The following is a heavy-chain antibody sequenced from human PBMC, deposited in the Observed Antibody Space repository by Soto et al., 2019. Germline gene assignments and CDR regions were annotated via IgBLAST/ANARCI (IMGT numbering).Heavy chain of an antibody. Sequence: XESLLLSCAASGFTFSSYGMHGVRQAPGKGLEWVAVISYDGSNKYYTDSVKGRFTISRDNSKNTLYLQMNSLRAEDTAVYYCAKDSNYDFWSGYYKGYNWFDPWGQGTLVTVSS. CDR2: ISYDGSNK. CDR1: GFTFSSYG. D-gene: IGHD3-3*01. V-gene: IGHV3-30*18. CDR3: AKDSNYDFWSGYYKGYNWFDP. J-gene: IGHJ5*02.